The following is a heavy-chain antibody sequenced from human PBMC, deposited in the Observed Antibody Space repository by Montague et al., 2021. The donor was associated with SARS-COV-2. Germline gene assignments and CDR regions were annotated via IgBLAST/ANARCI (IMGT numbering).Heavy chain of an antibody. J-gene: IGHJ6*02. CDR1: GYSITHAYY. CDR3: ARTSQYCTPTNCYLPNAMDV. Sequence: SETLSLTCTVSGYSITHAYYWGWIRQPPGKGLEWIVNIWHGGSTYYNPSLKSRFTLSVDTSNNQFSLKLTSVTAADTAVYYCARTSQYCTPTNCYLPNAMDVWGQGTTVTVSS. D-gene: IGHD2-8*01. V-gene: IGHV4-38-2*02. CDR2: IWHGGST.